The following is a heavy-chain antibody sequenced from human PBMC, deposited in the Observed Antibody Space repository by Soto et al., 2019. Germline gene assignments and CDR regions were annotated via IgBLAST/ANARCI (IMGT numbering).Heavy chain of an antibody. V-gene: IGHV4-39*01. CDR2: IYYDGNT. CDR1: GDSITSSSHY. Sequence: PLETLPLTCPFSGDSITSSSHYWGWIRQPPGKGLECIANIYYDGNTYYNPSLKSRVAISLDTSKNQFSLKLSSVTAADTAVYYCARGSYYYDSSGYYHYWGQGTLVTVSS. CDR3: ARGSYYYDSSGYYHY. J-gene: IGHJ4*02. D-gene: IGHD3-22*01.